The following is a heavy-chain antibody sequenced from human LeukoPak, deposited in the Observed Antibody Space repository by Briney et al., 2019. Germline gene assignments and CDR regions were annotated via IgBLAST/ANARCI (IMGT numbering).Heavy chain of an antibody. J-gene: IGHJ5*02. V-gene: IGHV4-61*01. D-gene: IGHD3-9*01. CDR3: ARGRYSAGDNWFDP. Sequence: KSSETLSLTCTVSGGSVTSGTNYWSWVRQPPGKGPEWIGYIHYSGSTNYNPSLKSRVTISLDTSKNQFSLDLSSVTDADTAVYYCARGRYSAGDNWFDPWGQGTLVTVSS. CDR2: IHYSGST. CDR1: GGSVTSGTNY.